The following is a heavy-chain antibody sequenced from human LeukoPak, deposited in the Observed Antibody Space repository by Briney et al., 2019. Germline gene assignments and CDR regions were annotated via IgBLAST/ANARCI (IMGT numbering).Heavy chain of an antibody. J-gene: IGHJ6*03. CDR1: GFTFSSYW. D-gene: IGHD6-6*01. CDR2: IKQDGGEK. Sequence: GGSLRLSCAASGFTFSSYWMSWVRQAPGKGLEWVANIKQDGGEKYYVDSVKGRFTISRDNAKNSQYLQMNSLRPEDTAVYFCARDRHVPGLYYYYMDVWGKGTTVTVSS. CDR3: ARDRHVPGLYYYYMDV. V-gene: IGHV3-7*01.